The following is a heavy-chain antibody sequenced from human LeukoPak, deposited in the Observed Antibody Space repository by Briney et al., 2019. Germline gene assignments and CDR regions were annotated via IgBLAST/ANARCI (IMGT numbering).Heavy chain of an antibody. J-gene: IGHJ4*02. CDR1: GFTFSSYS. V-gene: IGHV3-21*01. CDR3: ASELAVAGTFDY. D-gene: IGHD6-19*01. CDR2: ISSSSYI. Sequence: GGSLRLSCAASGFTFSSYSMNWVRQAPGKGLEWVSSISSSSYIYYADSVKGRFTISRDNAKNSLYLQMNSLRAEDTAVYYCASELAVAGTFDYWGQGTLVTVSS.